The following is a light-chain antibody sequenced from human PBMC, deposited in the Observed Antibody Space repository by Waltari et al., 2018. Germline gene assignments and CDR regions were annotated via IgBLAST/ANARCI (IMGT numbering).Light chain of an antibody. Sequence: EIVMTQSPATLSVSPGERVTLSCRASQSVSSYLAWYQQKPGQAPRLLIYGASTRATGIPARSSGSGSGTEFTLTISSLQSEDFALYYCQQYNHWPPAFGPGTKVDIK. J-gene: IGKJ3*01. CDR3: QQYNHWPPA. V-gene: IGKV3-15*01. CDR1: QSVSSY. CDR2: GAS.